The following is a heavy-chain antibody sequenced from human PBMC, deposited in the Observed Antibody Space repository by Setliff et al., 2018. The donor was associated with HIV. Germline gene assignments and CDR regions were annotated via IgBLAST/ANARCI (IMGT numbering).Heavy chain of an antibody. D-gene: IGHD3-16*01. V-gene: IGHV4-61*09. CDR2: IHTTGST. Sequence: SETLSLTCTVSGGSISSSSYYWSWIRLPAGKGLEWIGQIHTTGSTNYNPSLKSRVTISMDTSKNQFSLNLNSVTATDTAVYYCAKRTFGSGRLDPWGQGTLVTAPQ. CDR1: GGSISSSSYY. CDR3: AKRTFGSGRLDP. J-gene: IGHJ5*02.